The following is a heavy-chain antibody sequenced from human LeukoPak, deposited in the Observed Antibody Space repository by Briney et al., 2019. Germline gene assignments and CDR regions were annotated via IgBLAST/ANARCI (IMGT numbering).Heavy chain of an antibody. CDR3: AIEQLGKGYYYYGMDV. V-gene: IGHV4-39*01. J-gene: IGHJ6*02. Sequence: SETLSLTCTVSGGSISSSSYYWGWIRQPPGKGLEWIGSIYYSGSTYYNPSLKSRVTISVDTSKNQFSLKLSSVTAADTAVYYCAIEQLGKGYYYYGMDVWGQGTTVTVSS. D-gene: IGHD6-13*01. CDR1: GGSISSSSYY. CDR2: IYYSGST.